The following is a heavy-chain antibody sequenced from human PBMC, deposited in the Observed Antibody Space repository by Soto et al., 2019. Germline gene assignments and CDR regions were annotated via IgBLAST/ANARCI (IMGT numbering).Heavy chain of an antibody. CDR3: ARTALGWFDP. CDR2: IFYSGRSGST. V-gene: IGHV4-59*01. CDR1: GGSISSYY. Sequence: SETLSLTCSVSGGSISSYYWSWIRQPPGKGLEWIGYIFYSGRSGSTNHNPSLKSRVTISVDTSKNQFSLKLSSVTAADTAVYYCARTALGWFDPWGQGTLVTV. J-gene: IGHJ5*02. D-gene: IGHD2-21*02.